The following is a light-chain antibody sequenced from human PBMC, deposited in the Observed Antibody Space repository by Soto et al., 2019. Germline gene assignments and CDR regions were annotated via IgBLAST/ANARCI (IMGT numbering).Light chain of an antibody. CDR3: QHYADLPRT. CDR2: AAS. J-gene: IGKJ1*01. V-gene: IGKV1-33*01. CDR1: QAINNY. Sequence: DIQMTQSPSSLSASVGDTVTITCQASQAINNYLTWFQQKPGKAPQLLISAASSLQTGVPSRFRGYGSGTHFTFTISSLQPEDIATYYCQHYADLPRTFGQGTDVKIK.